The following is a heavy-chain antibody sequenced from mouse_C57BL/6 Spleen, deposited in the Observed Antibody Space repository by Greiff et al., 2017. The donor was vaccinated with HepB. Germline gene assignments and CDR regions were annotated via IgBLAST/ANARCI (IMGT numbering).Heavy chain of an antibody. J-gene: IGHJ4*01. Sequence: VQLQQPGAELVKPGASVKMSCKASGYTFTSYWITWVKQRPGQGLEWIGDIYPGSGSTNYNEKFKSKATLTVDTSSSTAYMQLSSLTSEDSAVYYCARIYYYGSSRVYAMDYWGQGTSVTVSS. V-gene: IGHV1-55*01. D-gene: IGHD1-1*01. CDR3: ARIYYYGSSRVYAMDY. CDR2: IYPGSGST. CDR1: GYTFTSYW.